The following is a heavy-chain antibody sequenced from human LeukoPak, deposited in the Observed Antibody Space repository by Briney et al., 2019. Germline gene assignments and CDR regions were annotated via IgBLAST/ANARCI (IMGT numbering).Heavy chain of an antibody. V-gene: IGHV3-30*02. Sequence: GGSLRLSCAASGFTFSSYGMHWVRQAPGKGLGWVAFIRYDGSNKYYADSVKGRFTISRDNSKNTLYLQMNSLRAEDTAVYYCAKGDSSSWALFDYWGQGTLVTVSS. CDR3: AKGDSSSWALFDY. J-gene: IGHJ4*02. CDR2: IRYDGSNK. D-gene: IGHD6-13*01. CDR1: GFTFSSYG.